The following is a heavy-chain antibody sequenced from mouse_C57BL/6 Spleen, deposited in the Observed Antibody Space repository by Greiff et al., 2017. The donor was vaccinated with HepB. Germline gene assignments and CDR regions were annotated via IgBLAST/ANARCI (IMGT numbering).Heavy chain of an antibody. CDR3: TTFGYYYGTPCY. Sequence: DVKLQESGAELVRPGASVKLSCTASGFNIKDDYMHWVKQRPEQGLEWIGWIDPENGDTEYASKFQGKATITADTSSNTAYLQLSSLTSEDTAVYYCTTFGYYYGTPCYWGQGTTLTVSS. D-gene: IGHD1-1*01. V-gene: IGHV14-4*01. CDR2: IDPENGDT. CDR1: GFNIKDDY. J-gene: IGHJ2*01.